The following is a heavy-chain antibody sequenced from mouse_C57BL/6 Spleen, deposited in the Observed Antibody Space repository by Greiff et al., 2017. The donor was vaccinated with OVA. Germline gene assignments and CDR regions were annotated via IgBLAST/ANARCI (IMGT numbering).Heavy chain of an antibody. CDR2: INPNNGGT. V-gene: IGHV1-26*01. J-gene: IGHJ4*01. CDR1: GYTFTDYY. Sequence: EVQLQQSGPELVKPGASVKISCKASGYTFTDYYMNWVKQSHGKSLEWIGDINPNNGGTSYNQKFKGKATLTVDKSSSTAYMELRSLTSEDSAVYYCARRDYDYDSADAMDYWGQGTSVTVSS. CDR3: ARRDYDYDSADAMDY. D-gene: IGHD2-4*01.